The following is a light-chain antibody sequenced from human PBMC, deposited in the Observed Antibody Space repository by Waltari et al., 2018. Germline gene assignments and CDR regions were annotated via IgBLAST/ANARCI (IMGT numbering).Light chain of an antibody. CDR2: YDS. V-gene: IGLV3-21*04. CDR1: NIGSKS. CDR3: QVWDDVTDSGV. Sequence: YVLTQPPSVSVDPGKTARLTCGGDNIGSKSVNWYQQKPGQAPVLVMFYDSDRPSENPERFSGSNPGNTATLTISWVEAGDEADYHCQVWDDVTDSGVFGGGTKLTVL. J-gene: IGLJ3*02.